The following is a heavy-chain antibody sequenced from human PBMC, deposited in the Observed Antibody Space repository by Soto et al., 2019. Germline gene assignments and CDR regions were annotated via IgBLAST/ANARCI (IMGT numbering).Heavy chain of an antibody. CDR3: AKSPNFYCSSPNCYKYYFDH. D-gene: IGHD2-2*02. Sequence: QEQLVESGGGVVKPGKSLRLSCAASGFTFNTYGMHWVRQAPGKGLEWVAVISYDGSEKYYVDSVKGRFTISKDNSKNTLYLQMNSLRPEDTAVYYCAKSPNFYCSSPNCYKYYFDHWGQGTRVTVSS. CDR1: GFTFNTYG. V-gene: IGHV3-30*18. J-gene: IGHJ4*02. CDR2: ISYDGSEK.